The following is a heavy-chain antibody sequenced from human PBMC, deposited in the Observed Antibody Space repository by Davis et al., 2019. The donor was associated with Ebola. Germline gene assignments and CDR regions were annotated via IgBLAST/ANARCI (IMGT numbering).Heavy chain of an antibody. CDR1: GFTFSSYG. J-gene: IGHJ4*02. CDR2: IWYDGSNK. V-gene: IGHV3-33*01. D-gene: IGHD3-3*01. Sequence: GESLKISCAASGFTFSSYGMHWVRQAPGKGLEWVAVIWYDGSNKYYADSVKGRFTISRDNSKNTLYLQMNSLRAEDTAVYYCARDTLRYYDFWSGYYADYWGQGTLVTVSS. CDR3: ARDTLRYYDFWSGYYADY.